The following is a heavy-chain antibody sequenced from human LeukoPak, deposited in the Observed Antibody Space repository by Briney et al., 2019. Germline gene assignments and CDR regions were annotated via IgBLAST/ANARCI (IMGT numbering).Heavy chain of an antibody. CDR2: IWYDGSNK. D-gene: IGHD4-23*01. CDR3: ARGRPHGNDY. J-gene: IGHJ4*02. CDR1: GFTFSRYA. V-gene: IGHV3-33*08. Sequence: GGSLRLSCAASGFTFSRYAMNWVRQAPGKGLEWVAVIWYDGSNKYYADSVKGRFTISRDNSKNTLYLQMNSLRVEDTAVYYCARGRPHGNDYWGQGTLVTVSS.